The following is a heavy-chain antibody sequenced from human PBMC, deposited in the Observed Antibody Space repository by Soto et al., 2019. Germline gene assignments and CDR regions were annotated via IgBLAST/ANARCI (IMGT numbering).Heavy chain of an antibody. V-gene: IGHV4-4*02. J-gene: IGHJ4*02. CDR2: IYHSGAT. CDR3: ARDLGTGTDY. CDR1: GDSITSSNW. Sequence: QVHLQESGPGLVKPSGTLSLTCAVSGDSITSSNWSSWVRQAPGKGLEWIGEIYHSGATTYNPSLKNRATISVDPSNNHFSLKLTSVTAAYAAVYFCARDLGTGTDYWGRGTLVTVAS. D-gene: IGHD1-1*01.